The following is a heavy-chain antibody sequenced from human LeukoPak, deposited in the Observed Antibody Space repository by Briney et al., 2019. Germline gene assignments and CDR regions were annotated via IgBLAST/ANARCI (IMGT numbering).Heavy chain of an antibody. V-gene: IGHV5-51*01. CDR2: IYPDDSNP. J-gene: IGHJ6*02. CDR3: ARQTPNQYGMDV. Sequence: GESLKISCKGSGYSFTNYWIGWVRHMPGKGLEWLGIIYPDDSNPRYSPSFQGQVTISVDKSISTAYLQWSSLKASDTAMYYCARQTPNQYGMDVWGQGTTVTVSS. CDR1: GYSFTNYW.